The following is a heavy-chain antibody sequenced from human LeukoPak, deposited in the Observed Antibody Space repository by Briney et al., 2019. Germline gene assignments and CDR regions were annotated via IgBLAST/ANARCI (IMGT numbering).Heavy chain of an antibody. Sequence: SVKVSCKASGGTFSSYAISWVRQAPGQGLEWLGGIIPIFGTANYAQKFQGRVTITTDESTSTAYMELSSLRSEDTAVYYCARDITQYCSSTSCYRGWFDPWGQGTLVTVSS. V-gene: IGHV1-69*05. D-gene: IGHD2-2*01. CDR2: IIPIFGTA. J-gene: IGHJ5*02. CDR3: ARDITQYCSSTSCYRGWFDP. CDR1: GGTFSSYA.